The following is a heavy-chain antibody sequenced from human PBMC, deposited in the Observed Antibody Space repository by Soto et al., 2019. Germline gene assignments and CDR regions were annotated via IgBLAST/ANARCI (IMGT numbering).Heavy chain of an antibody. D-gene: IGHD3-10*01. J-gene: IGHJ6*02. CDR1: GYTFSSYI. CDR3: ARVRSLYYGMDV. V-gene: IGHV1-3*01. CDR2: INAGNGYT. Sequence: GASVKVSCKASGYTFSSYILHWVRQAPGRRLEWMGWINAGNGYTKYSRTLQGTVTLTRDTSASTASMELSRLRSEDSAVCYCARVRSLYYGMDVWGQGTTVTASS.